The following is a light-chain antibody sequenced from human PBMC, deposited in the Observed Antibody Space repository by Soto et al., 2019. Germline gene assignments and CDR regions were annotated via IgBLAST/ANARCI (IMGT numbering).Light chain of an antibody. CDR2: DVS. J-gene: IGLJ2*01. CDR3: SSYTGGATPVL. Sequence: QSALTQPASVSGSPGQSITISCTGTSSDVGGYNYVSWYQQHPGKAPKLIIYDVSNRPSGVSNRFSGSKSGNTASLTISGPQAEDEGDYYCSSYTGGATPVLFGGGTQLT. V-gene: IGLV2-14*01. CDR1: SSDVGGYNY.